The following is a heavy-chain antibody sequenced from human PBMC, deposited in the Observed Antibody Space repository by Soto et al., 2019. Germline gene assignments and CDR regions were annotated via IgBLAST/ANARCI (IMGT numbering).Heavy chain of an antibody. J-gene: IGHJ4*02. V-gene: IGHV4-31*03. CDR1: GGPVINGDSY. CDR3: ARDAPGAAPY. CDR2: INYMGTT. Sequence: QVQLQESGPGLVKPSQTLSLTCTVSGGPVINGDSYLNWIRQHPEKGLEWMGYINYMGTTNYNVALKSRILISVDTSKNQFSLRLTSVTAADTAVYYCARDAPGAAPYWGQGTLVTVSS. D-gene: IGHD6-13*01.